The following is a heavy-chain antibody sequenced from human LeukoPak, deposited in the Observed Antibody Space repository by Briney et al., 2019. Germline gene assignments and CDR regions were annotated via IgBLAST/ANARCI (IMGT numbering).Heavy chain of an antibody. J-gene: IGHJ4*02. D-gene: IGHD3-16*01. CDR2: IDPSDACT. CDR1: GYSFTSYW. CDR3: GRGRGKDDY. Sequence: GESLKISCKGSGYSFTSYWISWVRQMPGKGLEWMGRIDPSDACTNYSPSFQGHVTISADKSISTAYLQWSSLKASDTAMYFCGRGRGKDDYWGQGTLVTVSS. V-gene: IGHV5-10-1*01.